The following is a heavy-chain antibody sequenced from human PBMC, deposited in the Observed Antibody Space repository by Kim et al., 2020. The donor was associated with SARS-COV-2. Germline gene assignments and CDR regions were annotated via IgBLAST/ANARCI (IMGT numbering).Heavy chain of an antibody. V-gene: IGHV3-33*06. CDR1: GFTFSSYG. CDR2: IWYDGSNK. Sequence: GGSLRLSCAASGFTFSSYGMHWVRQAPGKGLEWVAVIWYDGSNKYYADSVKGRFTISRDNSKNTLYLQMNSLRAEDTAVYYCAKEVGYSTYYYYYGMDVWGQGTTVTVSS. D-gene: IGHD6-13*01. J-gene: IGHJ6*02. CDR3: AKEVGYSTYYYYYGMDV.